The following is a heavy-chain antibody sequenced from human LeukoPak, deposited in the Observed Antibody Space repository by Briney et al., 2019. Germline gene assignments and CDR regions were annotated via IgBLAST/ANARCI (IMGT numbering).Heavy chain of an antibody. CDR2: INPNSGGT. V-gene: IGHV1-2*02. CDR1: GYTFTGYY. D-gene: IGHD6-19*01. CDR3: ARPGYSSGWYTSGAFDI. J-gene: IGHJ3*02. Sequence: SVKVSCKASGYTFTGYYMHWVRQAPGQGLEWMGWINPNSGGTNYAQKFQGRVTMTRDTSISTAYMELSRLRSDDTAVYYCARPGYSSGWYTSGAFDIWGQGTMVTVSS.